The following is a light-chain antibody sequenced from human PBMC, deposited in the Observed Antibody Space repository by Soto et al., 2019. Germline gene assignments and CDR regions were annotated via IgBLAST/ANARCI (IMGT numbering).Light chain of an antibody. CDR2: DAS. Sequence: EIVLTQSPVTLSLSPGERATLSCRASQSVSNYLAWFQQKPGQAPRLLINDASNRATGIPARFSGSGSGTDFTPTISSLQSEDFAVYYCQQYNNWPPLTFGQGTRLEIK. CDR3: QQYNNWPPLT. J-gene: IGKJ5*01. V-gene: IGKV3-11*01. CDR1: QSVSNY.